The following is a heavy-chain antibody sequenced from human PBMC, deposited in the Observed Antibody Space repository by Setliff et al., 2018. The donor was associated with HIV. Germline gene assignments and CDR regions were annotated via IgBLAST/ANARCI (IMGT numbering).Heavy chain of an antibody. CDR3: AREQFLEWLKYMDV. CDR1: GFTFSSYS. Sequence: PGGSLRLSCAASGFTFSSYSMNWVRPAPGKGLEWVSYISSSSSTIYYADSVKGRFTISRDNAKNSLYLQMNSLRAEDTAVYYCAREQFLEWLKYMDVWGKGTTVTVSS. J-gene: IGHJ6*03. V-gene: IGHV3-48*01. D-gene: IGHD3-3*01. CDR2: ISSSSSTI.